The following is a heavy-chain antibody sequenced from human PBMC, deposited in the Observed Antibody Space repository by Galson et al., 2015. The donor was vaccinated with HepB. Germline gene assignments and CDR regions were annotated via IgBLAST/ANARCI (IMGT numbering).Heavy chain of an antibody. D-gene: IGHD6-19*01. V-gene: IGHV3-21*01. J-gene: IGHJ6*02. Sequence: SLRLSCAASGFTFSSYSMNWVRQAPGKGLEWVSSISSSSSYIYYADSVKGRFTISRDNAKNSLYLQMNSLRAEDTAVYYCARSGGQGQWLVLPYYYYGMDVWGQGTTVTVSS. CDR2: ISSSSSYI. CDR1: GFTFSSYS. CDR3: ARSGGQGQWLVLPYYYYGMDV.